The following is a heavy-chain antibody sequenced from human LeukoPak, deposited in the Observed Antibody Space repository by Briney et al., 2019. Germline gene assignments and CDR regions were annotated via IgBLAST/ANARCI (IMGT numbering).Heavy chain of an antibody. CDR2: IIPILGIA. V-gene: IGHV1-69*04. CDR1: GGTFSSYA. Sequence: GSSVKVSCKASGGTFSSYAISWVRQAPGQGLEWMGRIIPILGIANYAQKFQGRVTITADKSTSTAYMELSSLRSEDTAVYYCARAVRAAAGSVYFDYWGQGTLVTVSS. D-gene: IGHD6-13*01. J-gene: IGHJ4*02. CDR3: ARAVRAAAGSVYFDY.